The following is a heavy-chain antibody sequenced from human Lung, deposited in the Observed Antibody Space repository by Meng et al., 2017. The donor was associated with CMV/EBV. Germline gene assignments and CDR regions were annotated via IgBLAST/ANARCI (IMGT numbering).Heavy chain of an antibody. Sequence: TFSSYSMNWVRQAPGKGLEWVSSISSSSSYIYYADSVKGRFTISRDNAKNSLYLQMNSLRAEDTAVYYCAREYSIAAAGGYYYGMDVWGQGTTVTVSS. CDR1: TFSSYS. J-gene: IGHJ6*02. V-gene: IGHV3-21*01. D-gene: IGHD6-13*01. CDR2: ISSSSSYI. CDR3: AREYSIAAAGGYYYGMDV.